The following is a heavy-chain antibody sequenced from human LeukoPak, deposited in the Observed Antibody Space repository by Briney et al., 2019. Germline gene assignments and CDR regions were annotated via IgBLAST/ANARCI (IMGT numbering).Heavy chain of an antibody. V-gene: IGHV4-30-4*01. J-gene: IGHJ3*02. CDR2: IYYSGST. D-gene: IGHD3-10*01. CDR3: AREETLHGSGSYTPRVGAFDI. CDR1: GGSISTFY. Sequence: PSETLSLTCTVSGGSISTFYWSWIRQPPGKGLEWIGYIYYSGSTYYNPSLKSRVTISVDTSKSQFSLKLSSVTAADTAVYYCAREETLHGSGSYTPRVGAFDIWGQGTMVTVSS.